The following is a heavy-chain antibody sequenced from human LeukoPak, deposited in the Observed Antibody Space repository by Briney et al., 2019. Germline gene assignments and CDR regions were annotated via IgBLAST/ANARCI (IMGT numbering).Heavy chain of an antibody. Sequence: GESLKISCKGSGYSFTNYWIGWVRQIPGKGLEWMGVIYPGDSDIGYSPSFQGQVTISADKSISTAYLQWSSLKASDTAMYYCARQGYCTSTACYTEAFDIWGQGTMVTVSS. CDR2: IYPGDSDI. J-gene: IGHJ3*02. V-gene: IGHV5-51*01. CDR3: ARQGYCTSTACYTEAFDI. D-gene: IGHD2-2*02. CDR1: GYSFTNYW.